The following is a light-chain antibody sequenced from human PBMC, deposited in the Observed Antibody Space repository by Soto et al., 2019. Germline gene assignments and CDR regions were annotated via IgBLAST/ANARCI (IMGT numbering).Light chain of an antibody. CDR2: ANY. J-gene: IGLJ2*01. Sequence: QSVLTQPPSVSGAPGQRVTISCTGSSSNIGAGYDVHWYRQLPGTAPKLLIYANYNRPSGVPDRFSGSKSGTSASLAITGLQAEDEADYYCQSYDSSLSVAVFGGGTKVTVL. V-gene: IGLV1-40*01. CDR1: SSNIGAGYD. CDR3: QSYDSSLSVAV.